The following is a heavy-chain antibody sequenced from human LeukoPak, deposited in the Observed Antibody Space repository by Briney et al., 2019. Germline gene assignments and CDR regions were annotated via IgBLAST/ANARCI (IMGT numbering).Heavy chain of an antibody. D-gene: IGHD2-15*01. Sequence: PGGSLRLSCAASGFTFSSYIMNWVRQAPGKGLEWVSSISSSSSYIYYADSVKGRFTISRDNAKNSLYLQMNSLRAEDTAVYYCARAPSRILSYFDYWGQGTLVTVSS. CDR2: ISSSSSYI. J-gene: IGHJ4*02. CDR3: ARAPSRILSYFDY. V-gene: IGHV3-21*01. CDR1: GFTFSSYI.